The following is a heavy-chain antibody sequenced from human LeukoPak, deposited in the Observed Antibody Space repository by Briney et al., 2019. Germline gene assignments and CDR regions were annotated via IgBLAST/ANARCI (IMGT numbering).Heavy chain of an antibody. V-gene: IGHV1-69*06. J-gene: IGHJ5*02. Sequence: SVKVSCKASGGTFSSYAISWVRQAPGQGLEWMGGIIPIFGTANYAQKFQGRVTITADKSTSTAYMELSSLRSEDTAVYYCARDRYFDWLLRNRNWFDPWGQGTLVTVSS. D-gene: IGHD3-9*01. CDR1: GGTFSSYA. CDR2: IIPIFGTA. CDR3: ARDRYFDWLLRNRNWFDP.